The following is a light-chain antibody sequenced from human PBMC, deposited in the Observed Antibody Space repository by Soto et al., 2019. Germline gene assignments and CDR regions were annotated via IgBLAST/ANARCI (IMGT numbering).Light chain of an antibody. V-gene: IGKV3-20*01. CDR3: REYGSSPQT. CDR2: GAS. J-gene: IGKJ3*01. CDR1: QSVSSSS. Sequence: EIVLAQSPGTLSLSPGERATLSCKASQSVSSSSLAWYQQNPGQAPRLLIYGASSRVTGIPDRFSGSGSGTDFTLTISRLEPEDFAVYYCREYGSSPQTFGPGTKVDIK.